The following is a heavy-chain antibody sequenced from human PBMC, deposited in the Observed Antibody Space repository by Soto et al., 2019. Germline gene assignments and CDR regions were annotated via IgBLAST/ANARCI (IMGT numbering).Heavy chain of an antibody. J-gene: IGHJ4*02. CDR2: INPSGGST. CDR3: ARDLVVVITGSGLDY. V-gene: IGHV1-46*01. D-gene: IGHD3-22*01. CDR1: GYTFTSYY. Sequence: QVQLVQSGAEVKKPGASVKVSCKASGYTFTSYYMHWVLQAPGQGLEWMGIINPSGGSTSYAQKFQGRVTMTRDTSTSTVYMELSSLRSEDTAVYYCARDLVVVITGSGLDYWGQGTLVTVSS.